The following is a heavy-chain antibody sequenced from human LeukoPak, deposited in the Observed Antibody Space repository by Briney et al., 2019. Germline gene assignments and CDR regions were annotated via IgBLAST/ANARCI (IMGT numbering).Heavy chain of an antibody. J-gene: IGHJ5*02. CDR1: GGSITSGTYY. CDR2: IFFTGST. Sequence: PPETQSLTCTVSGGSITSGTYYWGWIRQAPGNRVEWIGSIFFTGSTYYNPSLKSRVTISVDTSKNQFSLNLSSVTAADTAVYFCARLDDVGLTGSGCLDPWGQGVLVTVSS. V-gene: IGHV4-39*01. CDR3: ARLDDVGLTGSGCLDP. D-gene: IGHD1-26*01.